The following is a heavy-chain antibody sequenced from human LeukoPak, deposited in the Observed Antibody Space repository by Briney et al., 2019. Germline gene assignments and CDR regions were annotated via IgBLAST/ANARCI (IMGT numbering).Heavy chain of an antibody. CDR3: ARQTYYYDSSGYSYGMDV. V-gene: IGHV3-21*01. D-gene: IGHD3-22*01. CDR2: ISSSSSYI. J-gene: IGHJ6*02. Sequence: PGGSLRLSCAASGFTFSSYSMNWVRQAPGKGLEWVSSISSSSSYIYYADSVKGRLTISRDNAKNSLYLQMNSLRAEDTAVYYCARQTYYYDSSGYSYGMDVWGQGTTVTVSS. CDR1: GFTFSSYS.